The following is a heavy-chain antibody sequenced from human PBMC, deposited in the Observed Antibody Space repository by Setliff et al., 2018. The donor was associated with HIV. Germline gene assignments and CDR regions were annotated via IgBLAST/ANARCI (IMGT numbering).Heavy chain of an antibody. CDR1: GGSISSGSYY. CDR3: ARDPVITMMVGPKFYFDY. V-gene: IGHV4-61*02. Sequence: NPSETLSLTCTVSGGSISSGSYYWSWIRQPAGKGLEWIGRIYTSGSTNYNPSLKSRVTMSVDTSKNQFSLRLTSVTAADTAVYYCARDPVITMMVGPKFYFDYWGQGILVTVSS. CDR2: IYTSGST. D-gene: IGHD3-22*01. J-gene: IGHJ4*02.